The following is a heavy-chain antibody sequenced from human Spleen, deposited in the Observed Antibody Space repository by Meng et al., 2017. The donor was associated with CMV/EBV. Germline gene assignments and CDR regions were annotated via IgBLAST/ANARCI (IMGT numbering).Heavy chain of an antibody. Sequence: ASGSTFSLYAMHWVRQAPGRGLEWVAVTSNDGSDKNYLASVKGRFTISRDNSKNTLYLQINSLRADDTAVYYCARDSKAAPGSFDYWGQGTLVTVSS. J-gene: IGHJ4*02. CDR2: TSNDGSDK. D-gene: IGHD6-13*01. CDR3: ARDSKAAPGSFDY. CDR1: GSTFSLYA. V-gene: IGHV3-30*04.